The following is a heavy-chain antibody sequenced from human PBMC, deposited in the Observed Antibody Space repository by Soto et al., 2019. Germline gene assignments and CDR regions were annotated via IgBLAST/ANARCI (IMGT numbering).Heavy chain of an antibody. J-gene: IGHJ4*02. CDR3: ARDWGNYFDY. V-gene: IGHV4-30-2*02. Sequence: SETLSLTYAVSAGSISRCCYSLSWLRLPPGKGLEWIGYIYHSGSTYYNPSLKSRVTISVDRSKNQFSLKLSSVTAADTAVYYCARDWGNYFDYWGQGTLVSGSS. CDR2: IYHSGST. D-gene: IGHD3-16*01. CDR1: AGSISRCCYS.